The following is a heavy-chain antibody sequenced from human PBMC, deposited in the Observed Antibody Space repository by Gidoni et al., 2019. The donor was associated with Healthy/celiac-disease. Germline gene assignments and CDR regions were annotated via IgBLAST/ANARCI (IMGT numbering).Heavy chain of an antibody. CDR3: AKLPRFLEGF. CDR2: ISGSGGST. Sequence: EVQLLESGGGLVQPGGSLRLSCAAYGFTFSSYAMSWVRQAPGKGLEWVSTISGSGGSTYSADSVKGRFTISRDNSKNTLYLQMNSLRAEDTAVYYCAKLPRFLEGFWGQGTLVTVSS. J-gene: IGHJ4*02. D-gene: IGHD3-3*01. CDR1: GFTFSSYA. V-gene: IGHV3-23*01.